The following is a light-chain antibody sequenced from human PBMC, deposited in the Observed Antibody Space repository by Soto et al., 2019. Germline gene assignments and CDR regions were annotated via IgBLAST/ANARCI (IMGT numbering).Light chain of an antibody. CDR1: QSVFYSSDKKNF. CDR2: WAS. CDR3: QQYDSSPPRT. Sequence: DIVMTQSPDSLAVSLGERATINCKSSQSVFYSSDKKNFLAWYQQKPGQPPKLLISWASTRESGVPDRFSGSGSGTDFTLTISSLQAEDVAVYYCQQYDSSPPRTFGQGTKVEIK. J-gene: IGKJ1*01. V-gene: IGKV4-1*01.